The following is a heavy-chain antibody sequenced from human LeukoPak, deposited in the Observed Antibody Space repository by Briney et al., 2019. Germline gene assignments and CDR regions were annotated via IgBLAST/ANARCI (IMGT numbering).Heavy chain of an antibody. Sequence: PGGSLRLSCAASGFTFSSYAMSWVRQAPGKGLEWVSAISGRGGSTYYADSVKGRFTISRDNSKNTLYLQMNSLRAEDTAVYYCAKDRLRYFDWLPFDYWGQGTLVTVSS. D-gene: IGHD3-9*01. J-gene: IGHJ4*02. CDR1: GFTFSSYA. CDR3: AKDRLRYFDWLPFDY. V-gene: IGHV3-23*01. CDR2: ISGRGGST.